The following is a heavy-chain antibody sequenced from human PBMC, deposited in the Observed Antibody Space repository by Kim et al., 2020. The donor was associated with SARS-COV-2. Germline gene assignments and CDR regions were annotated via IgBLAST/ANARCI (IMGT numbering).Heavy chain of an antibody. CDR1: GFTFSSYA. J-gene: IGHJ6*02. D-gene: IGHD3-22*01. V-gene: IGHV3-23*01. Sequence: GGSLRLSCAASGFTFSSYAMSWVRQAPGKGLEWVSAISGSGGSTYYADSVKGRFTISRDNSKNTLYLQMNSLRAEDTAVYYCAKASGTYYYDSSGYYYANYDYYGMDVWGQGTTVTVSS. CDR2: ISGSGGST. CDR3: AKASGTYYYDSSGYYYANYDYYGMDV.